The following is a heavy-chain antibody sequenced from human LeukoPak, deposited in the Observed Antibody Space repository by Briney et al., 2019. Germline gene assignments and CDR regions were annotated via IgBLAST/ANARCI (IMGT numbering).Heavy chain of an antibody. J-gene: IGHJ4*02. CDR2: MDLDGSEK. CDR3: AREDHSKYEY. V-gene: IGHV3-7*01. D-gene: IGHD4-11*01. CDR1: GFTFSSYW. Sequence: PEGSLRLSCAASGFTFSSYWKSWVRQAPGKGLEWVANMDLDGSEKYYVDSVKGRFTISRDNAKNSLYLQMNSLRAEDTAVYYCAREDHSKYEYWGQGTLVTVSS.